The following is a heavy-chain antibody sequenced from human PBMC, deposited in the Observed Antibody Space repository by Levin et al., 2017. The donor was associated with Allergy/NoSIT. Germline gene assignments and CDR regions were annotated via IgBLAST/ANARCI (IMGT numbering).Heavy chain of an antibody. CDR1: GGTFSSYA. J-gene: IGHJ4*02. CDR3: AVEFWSGYYKGSDY. D-gene: IGHD3-3*01. Sequence: GASVKVSCKASGGTFSSYAISWVRQAPGQGLEWMGGIIPIFGTANYAQKFQGRVTITADESTSTAYMELSSLRSEDTAVYYCAVEFWSGYYKGSDYWGQGTLVTVSS. CDR2: IIPIFGTA. V-gene: IGHV1-69*13.